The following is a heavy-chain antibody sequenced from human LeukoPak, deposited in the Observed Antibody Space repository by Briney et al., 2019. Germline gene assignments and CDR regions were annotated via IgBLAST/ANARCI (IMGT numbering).Heavy chain of an antibody. Sequence: PSETLSLTCTVSGGSISSRSYYWGWLRQPPGKGLEWIASIFYSGSTYHNPSVKSRVTISVDTSKSQFSLKLSSVTAADTAVYFCARHPLKAYVSDWFDPWGQGTLVTVSS. V-gene: IGHV4-39*01. CDR1: GGSISSRSYY. CDR2: IFYSGST. J-gene: IGHJ5*02. D-gene: IGHD3-10*02. CDR3: ARHPLKAYVSDWFDP.